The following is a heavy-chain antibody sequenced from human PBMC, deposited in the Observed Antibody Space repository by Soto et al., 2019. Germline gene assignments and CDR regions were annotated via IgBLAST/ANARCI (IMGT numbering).Heavy chain of an antibody. CDR2: IIPMFDTP. CDR1: GGTFNTYA. D-gene: IGHD3-16*02. Sequence: QVQLVQSETEVKKPGSAVKVSCKASGGTFNTYAMNWVRQAPGQGLEWMGGIIPMFDTPRYAQKFQGRVTITVDESTTTAYMELSSLRSHDTAVYYCTRSIGSGGVIGGFDYWGQGTLVTVSS. CDR3: TRSIGSGGVIGGFDY. J-gene: IGHJ4*02. V-gene: IGHV1-69*01.